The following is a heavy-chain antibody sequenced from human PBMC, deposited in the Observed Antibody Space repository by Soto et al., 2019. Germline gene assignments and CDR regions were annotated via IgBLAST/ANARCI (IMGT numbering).Heavy chain of an antibody. Sequence: GESLKISCKGSGYSFNIYYIGWVRQMPEKGLEWMGIIYPDDSDTIYSPSFQGQVTISADKSISTAYVQLSSLKASDTAMYYCARLHRTLGGFDIWGQGTMVTVSS. D-gene: IGHD2-15*01. CDR3: ARLHRTLGGFDI. CDR1: GYSFNIYY. V-gene: IGHV5-51*01. CDR2: IYPDDSDT. J-gene: IGHJ3*02.